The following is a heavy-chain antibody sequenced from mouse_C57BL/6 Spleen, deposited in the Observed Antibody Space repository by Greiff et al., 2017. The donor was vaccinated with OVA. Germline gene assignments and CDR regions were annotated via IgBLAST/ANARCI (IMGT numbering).Heavy chain of an antibody. CDR3: TGGTYYYGSSPFAY. D-gene: IGHD1-1*01. J-gene: IGHJ3*01. CDR1: GFTFSNFW. V-gene: IGHV6-3*01. CDR2: IRLKSDNYAT. Sequence: EVKVEESGGGLVQPGGSIKLSCVASGFTFSNFWMNWFRPSPEKGLEWVSQIRLKSDNYATHYAESVKGRFTISRDDSKSSVYLQMNNLRAEDTGIYYCTGGTYYYGSSPFAYWGQGTLVTVSA.